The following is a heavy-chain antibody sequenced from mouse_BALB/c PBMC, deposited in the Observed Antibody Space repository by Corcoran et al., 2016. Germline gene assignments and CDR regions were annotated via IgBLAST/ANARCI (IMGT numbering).Heavy chain of an antibody. CDR2: ILPGSGRT. Sequence: QVQLQQSGAEMMKPGASVKISCKATGYTFSSYWIEWVKQRPGHGLEWIGEILPGSGRTNYNEKFKGKATFTADTSSNTAYMQLSSLTSEDSAVYYCARSHGSSRAWLAYWGQGTLVTVSA. D-gene: IGHD1-1*01. CDR1: GYTFSSYW. CDR3: ARSHGSSRAWLAY. V-gene: IGHV1-9*01. J-gene: IGHJ3*01.